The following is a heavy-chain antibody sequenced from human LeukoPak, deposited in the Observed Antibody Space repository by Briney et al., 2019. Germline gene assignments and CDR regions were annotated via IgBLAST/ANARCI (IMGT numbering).Heavy chain of an antibody. CDR2: ISGSGGST. J-gene: IGHJ6*04. D-gene: IGHD3-16*01. Sequence: HPGGTLRLSCAASGFTFSSYGMSWVRQAPGKGLEWVSAISGSGGSTYYADSVKGRFTISRDNSKNTLYLQMNSLRAEDTAVYYCARMGDGMDVWGKGTTVTISS. CDR3: ARMGDGMDV. V-gene: IGHV3-23*01. CDR1: GFTFSSYG.